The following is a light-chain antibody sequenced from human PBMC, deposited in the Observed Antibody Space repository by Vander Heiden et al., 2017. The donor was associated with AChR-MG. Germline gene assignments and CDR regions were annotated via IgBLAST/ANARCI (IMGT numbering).Light chain of an antibody. J-gene: IGKJ2*01. CDR2: GAS. V-gene: IGKV3-20*01. CDR3: QQYGYSPPYT. Sequence: EVAWPHSPCPLPLSPGETATLSCGASQTVSCNCIPRHQQKSGRAPRLLIYGASSRATGIPDRFSGSGSGTDFTLTISRLEPEDFAVYYCQQYGYSPPYTFGPGTKV. CDR1: QTVSCNC.